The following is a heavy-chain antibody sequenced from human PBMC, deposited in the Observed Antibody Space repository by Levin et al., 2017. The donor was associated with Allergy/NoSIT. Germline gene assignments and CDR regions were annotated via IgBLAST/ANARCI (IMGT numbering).Heavy chain of an antibody. V-gene: IGHV3-23*01. Sequence: SLRLSCAASGFTFSSFAMSWVRQAPGKGLEWFSPLLFSLSLPSSSSSFKGRFTISRDTSKNTLYLQMNSLRAEDTAVYYCARVLEFWTVSGSKYYFDYWGQGSLVTVSS. CDR2: LLFSLSLP. D-gene: IGHD3/OR15-3a*01. CDR1: GFTFSSFA. CDR3: ARVLEFWTVSGSKYYFDY. J-gene: IGHJ4*02.